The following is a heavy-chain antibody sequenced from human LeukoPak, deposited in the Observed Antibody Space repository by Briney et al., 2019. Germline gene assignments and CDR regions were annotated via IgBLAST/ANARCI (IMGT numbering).Heavy chain of an antibody. J-gene: IGHJ1*01. V-gene: IGHV1-24*01. CDR2: FDPEDGET. CDR1: GYTLTELS. Sequence: ASVKVSCKVSGYTLTELSMHWVRQAPGKGLEWMGGFDPEDGETIYAQKFQGRVTMTEDTSTDTAYMELSSLRSEDTAVYYCATVVYTYDFWSGYSPPDQYFQHWRQGTLVTVSS. CDR3: ATVVYTYDFWSGYSPPDQYFQH. D-gene: IGHD3-3*01.